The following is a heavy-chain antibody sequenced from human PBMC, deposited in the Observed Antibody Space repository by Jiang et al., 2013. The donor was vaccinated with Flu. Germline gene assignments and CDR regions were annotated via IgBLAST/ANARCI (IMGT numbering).Heavy chain of an antibody. V-gene: IGHV1-69*04. J-gene: IGHJ4*02. CDR2: IIPILGIA. CDR1: GGTFSSYA. CDR3: ARDQGGTKANDY. D-gene: IGHD1-26*01. Sequence: GAEVKKPGSSVKVSCKASGGTFSSYAISWVRQAPGQGLEWMGRIIPILGIANYAQKFQGRVTITADKSTSTAYMELSSLRSEDTAVYYCARDQGGTKANDYWGQGTLVTVSS.